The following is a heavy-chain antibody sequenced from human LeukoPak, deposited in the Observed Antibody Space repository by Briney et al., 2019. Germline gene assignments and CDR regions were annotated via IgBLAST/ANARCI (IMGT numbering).Heavy chain of an antibody. CDR2: IYYTGNT. D-gene: IGHD1-7*01. CDR3: ARVAGITGTNYWYFDL. J-gene: IGHJ2*01. CDR1: GGSISNSF. Sequence: SETLSLTCTVSGGSISNSFWSWIRQPPGKGLEWIAYIYYTGNTKYNPSLKSRVTISVDTSKNQFSLKLSSVTAADTAVYYCARVAGITGTNYWYFDLWGRGTLVTVSS. V-gene: IGHV4-59*01.